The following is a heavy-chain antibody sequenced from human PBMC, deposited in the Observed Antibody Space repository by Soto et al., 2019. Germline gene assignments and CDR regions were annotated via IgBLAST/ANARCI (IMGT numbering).Heavy chain of an antibody. CDR1: GGSITSSY. D-gene: IGHD3-3*02. CDR3: ARVLGNDAFDI. V-gene: IGHV4-59*12. J-gene: IGHJ3*02. Sequence: SETLTLTCTVSGGSITSSYWRWIRQPPGNGLEWIGYIYYSGSTNYNPSLKSRVTISIDTSKNQFSLKLISVTAADTAVYYCARVLGNDAFDIWGQGTMVT. CDR2: IYYSGST.